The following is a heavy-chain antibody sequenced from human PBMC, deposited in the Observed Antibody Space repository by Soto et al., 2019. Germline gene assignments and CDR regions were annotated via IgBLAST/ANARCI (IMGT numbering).Heavy chain of an antibody. CDR1: GGTFSNYA. CDR2: IIPIFGTV. J-gene: IGHJ6*02. Sequence: QVQLVQSGAEVKKPGSSVKVSCKASGGTFSNYAIIWLRQAPGQGLEWVGGIIPIFGTVNNAQKFQGRVRITADESTGSAYMELSGLISDDTAVYYCAQHCMSSDCPRNYNYAIDVWGQGTTVTVS. V-gene: IGHV1-69*01. D-gene: IGHD2-15*01. CDR3: AQHCMSSDCPRNYNYAIDV.